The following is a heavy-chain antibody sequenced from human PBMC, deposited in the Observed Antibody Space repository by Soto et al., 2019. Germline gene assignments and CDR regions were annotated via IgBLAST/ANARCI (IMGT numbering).Heavy chain of an antibody. V-gene: IGHV3-73*01. CDR2: IRRKANSYAT. J-gene: IGHJ4*02. Sequence: EVQLVESGGGLVQPGGSLKLSCAASGFTFSGPAMHWVGQASGKGLEWVGRIRRKANSYATAYAASVKGRFTISRDDSKNTAYLQMNSLKTEDTAVYSCTRPYYYGSGRVDWGQGTLVTVSS. CDR3: TRPYYYGSGRVD. D-gene: IGHD3-10*01. CDR1: GFTFSGPA.